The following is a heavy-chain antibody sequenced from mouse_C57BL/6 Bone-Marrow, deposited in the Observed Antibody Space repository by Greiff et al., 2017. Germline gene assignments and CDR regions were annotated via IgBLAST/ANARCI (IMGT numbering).Heavy chain of an antibody. D-gene: IGHD1-1*01. V-gene: IGHV5-17*01. J-gene: IGHJ4*01. Sequence: EVMLVESGGGLVKPGGSLKLSCAASGFTFSDYGMHWVRQAPEKGLEWVAYISSGSSTIYYADTVKGRFTFSRDNAKNTLFLKMTGLRSEDTAMYYCARNHCYGSSYDYAMDYWGQGTSVTVAS. CDR1: GFTFSDYG. CDR3: ARNHCYGSSYDYAMDY. CDR2: ISSGSSTI.